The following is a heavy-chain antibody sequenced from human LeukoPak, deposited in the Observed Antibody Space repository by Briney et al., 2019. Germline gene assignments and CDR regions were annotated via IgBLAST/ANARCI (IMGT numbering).Heavy chain of an antibody. CDR2: IYYSGST. D-gene: IGHD3-3*01. CDR3: ARAHNPDYDFWSGYYAFDI. CDR1: GGSISSSSYY. J-gene: IGHJ3*02. Sequence: SETLSLTCTVSGGSISSSSYYWGWIRQPPGKGLEWIGSIYYSGSTYYNPSLKSRVTISVDTSKNQFSLKLSSVTAADTAVYYCARAHNPDYDFWSGYYAFDIWGQGTMVTVSS. V-gene: IGHV4-39*07.